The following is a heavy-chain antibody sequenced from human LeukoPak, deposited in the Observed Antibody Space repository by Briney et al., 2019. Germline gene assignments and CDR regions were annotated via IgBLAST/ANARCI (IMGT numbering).Heavy chain of an antibody. CDR2: TYYRSKWYN. CDR3: ARDNQWELREDWFDP. V-gene: IGHV6-1*01. Sequence: SQTLSLLYAISGDSVSSNSAAWNWIRQSPSRGLEWLGRTYYRSKWYNDYAVSVKSRITINTDTSKNQFSLQLNSVTPEDTAVYYCARDNQWELREDWFDPWGEGTLVTVSS. D-gene: IGHD1-26*01. CDR1: GDSVSSNSAA. J-gene: IGHJ5*02.